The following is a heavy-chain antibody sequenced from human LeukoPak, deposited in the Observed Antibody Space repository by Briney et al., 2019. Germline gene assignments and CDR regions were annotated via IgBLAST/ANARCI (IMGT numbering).Heavy chain of an antibody. CDR1: GFTVSSNY. V-gene: IGHV3-53*01. D-gene: IGHD1-26*01. Sequence: GGSLRLSCAASGFTVSSNYMSWVRQAPGKGLEWVSVIYSGGSTYYADSVKGRFTISRDNSKNTLYLQMNSLRAEDTAVYYCARAVGASFFDYWGQGTLATVSS. CDR2: IYSGGST. J-gene: IGHJ4*02. CDR3: ARAVGASFFDY.